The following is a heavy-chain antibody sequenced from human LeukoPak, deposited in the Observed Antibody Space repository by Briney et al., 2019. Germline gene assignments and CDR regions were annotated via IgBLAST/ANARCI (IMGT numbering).Heavy chain of an antibody. CDR2: IYYSGST. D-gene: IGHD1-26*01. Sequence: PETLSITCTVSGGSISSYYWSWIRQPPGKGLEWIGYIYYSGSTNYNPSLKSRVTISVDTSKNQFSLKLSSVTAADTAVYYCARSPIGWELLSGGAFDIWGQGTMVTVSS. CDR3: ARSPIGWELLSGGAFDI. J-gene: IGHJ3*02. V-gene: IGHV4-59*01. CDR1: GGSISSYY.